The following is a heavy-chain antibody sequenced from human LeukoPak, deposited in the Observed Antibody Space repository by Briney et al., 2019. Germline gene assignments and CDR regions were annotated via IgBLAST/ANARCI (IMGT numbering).Heavy chain of an antibody. CDR1: GGTFGSYA. V-gene: IGHV1-69*01. CDR3: AKGYCSGGSCYPSALDY. Sequence: SVKVSCKASGGTFGSYAISWVRQAPGQGLEWMGGIIPIFGTANYAQKFQGRVTITADESTSTAYMELSSLRSEDTAVYYCAKGYCSGGSCYPSALDYWGQGTLVTVSS. CDR2: IIPIFGTA. D-gene: IGHD2-15*01. J-gene: IGHJ4*02.